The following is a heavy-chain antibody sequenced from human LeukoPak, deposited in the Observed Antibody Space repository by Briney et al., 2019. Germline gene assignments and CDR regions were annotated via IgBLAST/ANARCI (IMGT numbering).Heavy chain of an antibody. CDR1: GFTFSSYW. V-gene: IGHV3-74*01. D-gene: IGHD3-22*01. CDR2: INSDGSST. Sequence: AGGSLRLSCAASGFTFSSYWMHWVRQAPGKGLVWVSRINSDGSSTSYADSVKGRFTISRDNAKNTLYLQMNSLRAEDTAVYYCAREDHNYYYDSSGYYDWGQGTLVTVFS. CDR3: AREDHNYYYDSSGYYD. J-gene: IGHJ4*02.